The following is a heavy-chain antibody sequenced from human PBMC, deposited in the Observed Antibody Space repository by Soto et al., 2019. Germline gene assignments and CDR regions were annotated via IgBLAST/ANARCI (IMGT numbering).Heavy chain of an antibody. CDR3: ARAIISAGSY. D-gene: IGHD6-25*01. Sequence: PGGSLRLSCVASGFIFSTDWMTWVRQAPGKGLEWVATIKPDGSEIYYVDSAKGRFTISRDNANNSLYLQMKSLRAEDTAVYYCARAIISAGSYWGQGTLVTVSS. CDR1: GFIFSTDW. V-gene: IGHV3-7*03. J-gene: IGHJ4*02. CDR2: IKPDGSEI.